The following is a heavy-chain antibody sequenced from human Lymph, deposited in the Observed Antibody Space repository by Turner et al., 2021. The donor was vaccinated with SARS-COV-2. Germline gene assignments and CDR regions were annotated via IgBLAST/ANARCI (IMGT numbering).Heavy chain of an antibody. CDR3: AKGRRFGMDV. J-gene: IGHJ6*02. CDR1: GFTFDESA. V-gene: IGHV3-9*01. Sequence: EVQLVESGGELVQQDKSLRLPCAASGFTFDESAMHWVRQAPGKGLEWVSGISWNSGSIGYADSVKGRFTISRDNAKNSLYLQMNSLRAEDTALYYCAKGRRFGMDVWGQGTTVTVSS. CDR2: ISWNSGSI.